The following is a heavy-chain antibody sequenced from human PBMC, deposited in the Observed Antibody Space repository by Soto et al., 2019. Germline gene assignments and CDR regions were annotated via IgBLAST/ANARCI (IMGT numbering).Heavy chain of an antibody. V-gene: IGHV4-59*01. J-gene: IGHJ4*02. CDR1: GGSISTYY. D-gene: IGHD6-13*01. CDR2: INYSGRT. Sequence: SETLSLTCTVSGGSISTYYWSWIRQPPGKGLEWIGYINYSGRTNYNPSLKSRVTTSLDTSKNQFSLKLRSVTAADTAVFYCARYAGSSWFDYWGQGTLVTVSS. CDR3: ARYAGSSWFDY.